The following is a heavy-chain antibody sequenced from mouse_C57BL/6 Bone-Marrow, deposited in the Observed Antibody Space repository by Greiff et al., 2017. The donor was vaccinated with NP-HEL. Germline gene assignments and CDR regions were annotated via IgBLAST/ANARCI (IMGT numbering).Heavy chain of an antibody. CDR1: GFTFSSYA. CDR2: ISSGGDYI. D-gene: IGHD2-13*01. V-gene: IGHV5-9-1*02. Sequence: DVKLVESGAGLVKPGGSLKLSCAASGFTFSSYAMSWVRQTPEKRLEWVAYISSGGDYIYYADNVKSRFTISRDNARNTLYLQLSSLKSEDTARYYCTRRYVDYLYYFDYWGQGTTLTVSS. CDR3: TRRYVDYLYYFDY. J-gene: IGHJ2*01.